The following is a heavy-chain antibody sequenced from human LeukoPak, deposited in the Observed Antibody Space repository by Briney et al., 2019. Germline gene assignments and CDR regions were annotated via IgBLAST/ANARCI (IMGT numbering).Heavy chain of an antibody. V-gene: IGHV3-66*01. J-gene: IGHJ4*02. Sequence: ETLSLTCAVYGGSFSGYFWSWVRQAPGKGLEWVSVIYSGGSTYYADSVKGRFTISRDNSKNTLYLQMNSLRAEDTAVHYCATGGGYGSGSYLDYWGQGTLVTVSS. CDR1: GGSFSGYF. CDR3: ATGGGYGSGSYLDY. CDR2: IYSGGST. D-gene: IGHD3-10*01.